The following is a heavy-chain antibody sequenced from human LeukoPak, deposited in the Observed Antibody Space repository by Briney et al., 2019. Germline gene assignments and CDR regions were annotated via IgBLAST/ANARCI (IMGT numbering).Heavy chain of an antibody. J-gene: IGHJ3*02. V-gene: IGHV4-59*12. Sequence: SETLSLTCTVTGASISSWYWSWIRQPPGKGLEWIGNIHGSGNTNYNPSLKSRVSMSLDTSKNQVSLNLTSVTAADTAVYYCAREFGSGSLGAFDIWGQGTMVTVSS. D-gene: IGHD6-19*01. CDR1: GASISSWY. CDR2: IHGSGNT. CDR3: AREFGSGSLGAFDI.